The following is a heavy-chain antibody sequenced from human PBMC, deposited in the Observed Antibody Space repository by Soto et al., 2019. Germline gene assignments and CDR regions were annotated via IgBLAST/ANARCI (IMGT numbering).Heavy chain of an antibody. CDR3: ARHRGATGWQPFDY. D-gene: IGHD6-19*01. Sequence: EVQLVQSGAEVKKPGESLQISCKGSGYSFTTHWIAWVRQMPGKGLEWMGIIYPSDSDTRYSPSFQGQVSISADKSISTAYLQWSSLKASDTAMYFCARHRGATGWQPFDYWGQGTLVTVSS. J-gene: IGHJ4*02. CDR2: IYPSDSDT. CDR1: GYSFTTHW. V-gene: IGHV5-51*01.